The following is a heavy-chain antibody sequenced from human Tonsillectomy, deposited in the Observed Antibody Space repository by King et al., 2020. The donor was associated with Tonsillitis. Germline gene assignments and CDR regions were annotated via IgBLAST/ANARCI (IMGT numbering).Heavy chain of an antibody. D-gene: IGHD3-10*01. CDR1: GYTFTSYY. CDR2: INPSGGST. CDR3: ARMYYYGSRSYSPLGY. J-gene: IGHJ4*02. V-gene: IGHV1-46*01. Sequence: VQLVESGAEVKKPGASVKVSCKASGYTFTSYYMHWVRQAPGQGLEWRGIINPSGGSTSYAQKFQGRVTMTRDTSTSTVYMELSSLRSEDTAVYYCARMYYYGSRSYSPLGYWGQGTLVTVSS.